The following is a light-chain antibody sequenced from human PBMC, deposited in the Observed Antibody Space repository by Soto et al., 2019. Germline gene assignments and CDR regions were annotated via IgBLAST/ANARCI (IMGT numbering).Light chain of an antibody. V-gene: IGLV2-8*01. J-gene: IGLJ1*01. CDR3: SSDAGSNNLV. CDR1: SSDVGGNNY. Sequence: QSALTQPPSASGSLGQSVTISCTGTSSDVGGNNYVSWYQQHPGKAPQLMIYDVSQRPSGVPDRFSGSKSGNTASLTVSGQQAEDEADYYCSSDAGSNNLVFGTGTKLTVL. CDR2: DVS.